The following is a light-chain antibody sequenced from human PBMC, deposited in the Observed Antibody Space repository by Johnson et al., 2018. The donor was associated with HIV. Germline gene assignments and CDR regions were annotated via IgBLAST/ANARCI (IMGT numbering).Light chain of an antibody. CDR3: GTWDTSLRTGV. J-gene: IGLJ1*01. V-gene: IGLV1-51*02. CDR2: ENN. Sequence: QSALTQPPSVSAAPGQKVTISCSGSRSNIGSNFVSWYHQLPGTAPKLLIYENNKRPSGIPARFSGSKSGPSATLGITGLQDGDEADYYCGTWDTSLRTGVFGTGTKVTVL. CDR1: RSNIGSNF.